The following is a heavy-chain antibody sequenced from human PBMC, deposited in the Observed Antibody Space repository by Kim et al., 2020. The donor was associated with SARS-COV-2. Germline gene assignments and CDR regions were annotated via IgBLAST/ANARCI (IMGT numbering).Heavy chain of an antibody. CDR1: GGSISSYY. CDR2: IYYSGST. Sequence: SETLSLTCTVSGGSISSYYWSWIRQPPGKGLEWIGYIYYSGSTNYNPSLKSRVTISVDTSKNQFSLKLSSVTAADTAVYYCARVWTAGSDFDYWGQGTLVTVSS. D-gene: IGHD6-13*01. V-gene: IGHV4-59*01. J-gene: IGHJ4*02. CDR3: ARVWTAGSDFDY.